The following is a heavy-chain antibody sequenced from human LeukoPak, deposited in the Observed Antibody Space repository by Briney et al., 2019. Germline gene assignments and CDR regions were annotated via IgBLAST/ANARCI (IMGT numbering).Heavy chain of an antibody. Sequence: ASVKVSCKASGGTFSSYAISWVRQAPGQGLEWMGRIIPIFGIANYAQKFQGRVTITADKSTSTAYMELSSLRSEDTAVYYCATVSNEVGNDILTGYLIWGQGTLVTVSS. CDR3: ATVSNEVGNDILTGYLI. V-gene: IGHV1-69*04. J-gene: IGHJ4*02. D-gene: IGHD3-9*01. CDR1: GGTFSSYA. CDR2: IIPIFGIA.